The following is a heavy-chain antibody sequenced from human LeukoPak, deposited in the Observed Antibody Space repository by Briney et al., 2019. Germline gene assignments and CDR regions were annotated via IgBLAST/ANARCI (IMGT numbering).Heavy chain of an antibody. D-gene: IGHD3-22*01. J-gene: IGHJ4*02. V-gene: IGHV4-61*08. Sequence: SETLSLTCTVSGGSISSGGYYWSWIRQPPGKGLEWIGYIYYSGSTNYNPSLKSRVTISVDTSKNQFSLKLSSVTAADTAVYYCARHYYDSSGYYHDYWGQGTLVTVSS. CDR3: ARHYYDSSGYYHDY. CDR2: IYYSGST. CDR1: GGSISSGGYY.